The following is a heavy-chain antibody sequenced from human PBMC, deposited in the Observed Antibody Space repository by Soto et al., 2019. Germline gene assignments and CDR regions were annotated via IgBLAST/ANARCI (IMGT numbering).Heavy chain of an antibody. CDR3: AKTIVALLYYFDY. CDR2: ISGSGGST. J-gene: IGHJ4*02. V-gene: IGHV3-23*01. Sequence: QPXGSLRLSCAASGFTFSSYAMSWVRQAPGKGLEWVSAISGSGGSTYYADSVKGRFTISRDNSKNTLYLQMNSLRAEDTAVYYCAKTIVALLYYFDYWGQGTLVTVSS. CDR1: GFTFSSYA. D-gene: IGHD5-12*01.